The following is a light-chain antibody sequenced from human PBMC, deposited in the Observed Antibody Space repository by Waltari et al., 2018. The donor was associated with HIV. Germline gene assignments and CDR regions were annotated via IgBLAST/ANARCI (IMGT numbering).Light chain of an antibody. CDR2: DVN. CDR3: SSFSTTTGHVV. CDR1: TADIDGDPR. V-gene: IGLV2-14*03. J-gene: IGLJ2*01. Sequence: QSGLTQPASVSGSPRETIAIICTGSTADIDGDPRVSWYQQYTGKPPKLLIYDVNQRPSGISDRFSGSRSGNTASLIISGLLTDDESEYFCSSFSTTTGHVVFGGGTKVTVL.